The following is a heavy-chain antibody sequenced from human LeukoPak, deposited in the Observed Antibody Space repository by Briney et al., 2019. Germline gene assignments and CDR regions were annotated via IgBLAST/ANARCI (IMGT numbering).Heavy chain of an antibody. J-gene: IGHJ5*01. CDR3: ARTQGSHWFDS. CDR2: ISYRGAS. CDR1: GASLDTRDYY. Sequence: SETLSLTCSASGASLDTRDYYWSWLRQHPVKGLEWIGYISYRGASYNNPSLKSRLTLSIDTSRNQFSLRLTSVTSADTAVYYCARTQGSHWFDSWGQGALVLVSS. V-gene: IGHV4-31*03.